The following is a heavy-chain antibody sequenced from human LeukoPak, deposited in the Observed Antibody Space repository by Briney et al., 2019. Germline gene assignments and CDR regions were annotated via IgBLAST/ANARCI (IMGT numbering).Heavy chain of an antibody. Sequence: GGSLRLSCAASELHAMTWVRQGPGKGLEWVSAISRSGGSTYYADSVKGWFTISRDKSNNTLFLQMNSLRAEDTAVYYCAKLGGKTANGDEYYGVDVWGQGTTVTVSS. V-gene: IGHV3-23*01. D-gene: IGHD3-10*01. CDR1: ELHA. CDR3: AKLGGKTANGDEYYGVDV. CDR2: ISRSGGST. J-gene: IGHJ6*02.